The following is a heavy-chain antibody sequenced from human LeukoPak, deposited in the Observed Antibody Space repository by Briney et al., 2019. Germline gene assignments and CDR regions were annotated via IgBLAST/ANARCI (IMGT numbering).Heavy chain of an antibody. CDR1: GGTFSSYA. Sequence: GALVKVSCKASGGTFSSYAISWVRQAPGQRLEWMGGIIPIFGTANYAQKFQGRVTITADESTSTAYMELSSLRSEDTAVYYCAGGIELGYCSGGSCYQNDYWGQGTLVTVSS. J-gene: IGHJ4*02. V-gene: IGHV1-69*13. D-gene: IGHD2-15*01. CDR2: IIPIFGTA. CDR3: AGGIELGYCSGGSCYQNDY.